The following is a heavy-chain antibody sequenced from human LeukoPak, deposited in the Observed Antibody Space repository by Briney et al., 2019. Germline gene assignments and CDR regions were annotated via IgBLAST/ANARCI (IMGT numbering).Heavy chain of an antibody. D-gene: IGHD7-27*01. J-gene: IGHJ5*02. Sequence: ASVKVSCKASGGTFSSYAISWVRQAPGQGLEWMGGIIPIFGTANYAQKFQGRVTITTDESTSTAYMELSSLRSEDTAVYYCARGKGARTGDRGDWFDPWGQGTLVTVSS. CDR2: IIPIFGTA. CDR3: ARGKGARTGDRGDWFDP. CDR1: GGTFSSYA. V-gene: IGHV1-69*05.